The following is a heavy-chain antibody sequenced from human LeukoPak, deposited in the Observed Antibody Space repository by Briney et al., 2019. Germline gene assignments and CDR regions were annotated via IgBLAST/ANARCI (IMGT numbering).Heavy chain of an antibody. J-gene: IGHJ6*02. CDR2: IWYDGSNK. CDR3: ARQSGLTGPYYYYGMDV. D-gene: IGHD7-27*01. CDR1: GSTFSSYG. V-gene: IGHV3-33*01. Sequence: GGSLRLSCAASGSTFSSYGMHWVRQAPGKGLEWVAVIWYDGSNKYYADSVKGRFTISRDNSKNTLYLQMNSLRAEDTAVYYCARQSGLTGPYYYYGMDVWGQGTTVTVSS.